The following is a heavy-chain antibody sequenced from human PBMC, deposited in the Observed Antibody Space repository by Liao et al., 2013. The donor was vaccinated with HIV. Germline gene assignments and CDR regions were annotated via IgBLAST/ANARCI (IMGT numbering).Heavy chain of an antibody. D-gene: IGHD3-16*01. CDR2: IDNTGTT. J-gene: IGHJ4*02. Sequence: QVQLQESGPGLLKPSETLSLTCSVFGDSINTYHWTWIRLTAGRGLEWIGRIDNTGTTNYNPSLKSRVTMSRSTSKNQITLNLKSVTTADTAVYYCATGGLTYWGQGTLVTVS. CDR1: GDSINTYH. V-gene: IGHV4-4*07. CDR3: ATGGLTY.